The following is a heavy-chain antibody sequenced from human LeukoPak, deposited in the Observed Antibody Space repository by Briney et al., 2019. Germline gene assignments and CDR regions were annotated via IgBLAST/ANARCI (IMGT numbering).Heavy chain of an antibody. J-gene: IGHJ4*02. Sequence: SGGSLRLSCAASGFTFSSYGMHWVRQAPGKGLEWVAFIRYDGSNKYYADSVKGRFTISRDNSKNTLYLQMNSLRAEDTAVYYCTKGRPGKWLSPFDHWGQGTLVTVSS. CDR2: IRYDGSNK. V-gene: IGHV3-30*02. CDR3: TKGRPGKWLSPFDH. CDR1: GFTFSSYG. D-gene: IGHD3-22*01.